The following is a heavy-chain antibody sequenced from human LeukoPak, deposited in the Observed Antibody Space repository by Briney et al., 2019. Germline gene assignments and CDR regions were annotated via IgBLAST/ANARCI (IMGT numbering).Heavy chain of an antibody. D-gene: IGHD1-1*01. CDR2: ISGSGGST. V-gene: IGHV3-23*01. Sequence: GALKLSCAASGFTFSSYAMSWVRQAPGKGLEWVSAISGSGGSTYYADSVKGRFTISRDNAKNSLHLQMNSLRDEDTAVYYCARELYNWNDGLRNYYYGMDVWGQGTTVTVSS. CDR3: ARELYNWNDGLRNYYYGMDV. J-gene: IGHJ6*02. CDR1: GFTFSSYA.